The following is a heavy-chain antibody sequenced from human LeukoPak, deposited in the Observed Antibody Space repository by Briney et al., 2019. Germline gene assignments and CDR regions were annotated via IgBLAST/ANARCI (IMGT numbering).Heavy chain of an antibody. V-gene: IGHV4-4*07. D-gene: IGHD6-13*01. CDR1: GGSISSYY. Sequence: NPSETLSLTCTVSGGSISSYYWSWIRQPAGKGLEWIGRIYTSGSTNYNPSLKSRVTMSVDTSKNQFSLKLSSVTAADTAVYYCARDPIPSYSSSWYRWFDPWGQGTLVTVSS. CDR2: IYTSGST. CDR3: ARDPIPSYSSSWYRWFDP. J-gene: IGHJ5*02.